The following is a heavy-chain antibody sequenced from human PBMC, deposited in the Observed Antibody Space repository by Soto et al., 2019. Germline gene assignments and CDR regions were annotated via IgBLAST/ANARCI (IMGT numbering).Heavy chain of an antibody. Sequence: GGSLRLSCAASGFTFSSYSMNWVRQAPGKGLEGVSYISSSSSNIYYADSVKGRFTISRDNAKNSLYLQMNSLRAEDTAVYYCARDYSSYGPFDYWGQGTLVTGSS. D-gene: IGHD5-18*01. J-gene: IGHJ4*02. V-gene: IGHV3-48*01. CDR2: ISSSSSNI. CDR1: GFTFSSYS. CDR3: ARDYSSYGPFDY.